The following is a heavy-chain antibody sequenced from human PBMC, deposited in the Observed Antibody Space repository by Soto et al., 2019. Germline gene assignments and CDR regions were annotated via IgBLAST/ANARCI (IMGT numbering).Heavy chain of an antibody. J-gene: IGHJ6*02. CDR2: ISAYNGNT. CDR1: GYTFTSYG. Sequence: ASVKVSCKASGYTFTSYGISWVRQAPGQGLEWMGWISAYNGNTNYAQKFQGRVTITADESTSTAYMELSSLRSEDTAVYYCARDLEVGDKGSYYYYGMDVWGQGTTVTVSS. D-gene: IGHD1-26*01. CDR3: ARDLEVGDKGSYYYYGMDV. V-gene: IGHV1-18*01.